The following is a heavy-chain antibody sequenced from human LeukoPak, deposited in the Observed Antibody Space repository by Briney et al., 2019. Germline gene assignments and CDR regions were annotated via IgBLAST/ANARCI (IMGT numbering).Heavy chain of an antibody. CDR3: AREGIAAAAGYYYYYGMDV. CDR2: IYYSGST. CDR1: GGSISSGGYY. D-gene: IGHD6-13*01. Sequence: SETLSLTCTVSGGSISSGGYYWSWIRQHPGKGLEWIGYIYYSGSTYYNPSLKSRVTISVDTSKNQFSLKLSSVTAADTAVYYCAREGIAAAAGYYYYYGMDVWGHGTTVTVSS. V-gene: IGHV4-31*03. J-gene: IGHJ6*02.